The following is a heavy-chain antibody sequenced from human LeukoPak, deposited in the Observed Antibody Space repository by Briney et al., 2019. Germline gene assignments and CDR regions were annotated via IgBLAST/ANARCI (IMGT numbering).Heavy chain of an antibody. CDR2: ISPDSTYI. J-gene: IGHJ4*02. CDR1: GFTFSTYT. Sequence: GGSLRLSCVGSGFTFSTYTMNWVRQAPGKGLEWVSSISPDSTYIYHADSVRGRFTISRDNAKNSLYLQMNSLRAEDTAVYYCAKDLYYDFWSAPGYWGQGTLVTVSS. V-gene: IGHV3-21*04. D-gene: IGHD3-3*01. CDR3: AKDLYYDFWSAPGY.